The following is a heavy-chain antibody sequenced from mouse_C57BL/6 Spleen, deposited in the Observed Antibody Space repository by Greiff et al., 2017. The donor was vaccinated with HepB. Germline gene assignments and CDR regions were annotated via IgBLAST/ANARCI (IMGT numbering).Heavy chain of an antibody. J-gene: IGHJ4*01. V-gene: IGHV1-4*01. CDR2: INPSSGYT. D-gene: IGHD1-1*01. Sequence: SGAELARPGASVKMSCKASGYTFTSYTMHWVKQRPGQGLEWIGYINPSSGYTKYNQKFKDKATLTADKSSSTAYMQLSSLTSEDSAVYYCARDGSSSYYAMDYWGQGTSVTVSS. CDR1: GYTFTSYT. CDR3: ARDGSSSYYAMDY.